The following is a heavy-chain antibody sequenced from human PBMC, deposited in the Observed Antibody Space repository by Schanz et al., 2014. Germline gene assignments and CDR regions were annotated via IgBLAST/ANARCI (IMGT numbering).Heavy chain of an antibody. CDR1: GFTFSTYA. CDR3: AKIERNED. Sequence: EVQLLESGGGLVQPGGSLRLSCAASGFTFSTYAMAWVRQAPGKGLEWVSSINTGGDSTYYADSVKGRFTISRDNSKSTLYLQMNSLRAEDTAVYFCAKIERNEDWGQGTLVTVSS. J-gene: IGHJ4*02. V-gene: IGHV3-23*01. CDR2: INTGGDST. D-gene: IGHD1-1*01.